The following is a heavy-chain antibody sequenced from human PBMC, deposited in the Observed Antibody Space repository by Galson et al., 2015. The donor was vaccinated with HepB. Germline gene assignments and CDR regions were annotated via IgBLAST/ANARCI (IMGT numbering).Heavy chain of an antibody. CDR1: GYTFTSYG. V-gene: IGHV1-18*01. CDR2: ISASNGNT. J-gene: IGHJ5*02. CDR3: ARGPLKRLRFLEWSPFDP. Sequence: SVKVSCKASGYTFTSYGISWVRQAPGQGLEWMGWISASNGNTNYAQKLQGRATMTTDTSTSTAYMELRSLRSDDTAVYYCARGPLKRLRFLEWSPFDPWGQGTLVTVSS. D-gene: IGHD3-3*01.